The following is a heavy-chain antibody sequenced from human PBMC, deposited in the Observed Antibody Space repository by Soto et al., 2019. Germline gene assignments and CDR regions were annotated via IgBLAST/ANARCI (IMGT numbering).Heavy chain of an antibody. Sequence: EVQLLESGGGLVQPGGSLRLSCAASGFTFSSYAMSWVRQAPGKGLEWVSAISGSGGSTYYADSVKGRFTFSRDNSKNELYQQMNSLRVEGPAVDYCAKDLSAYGQYMRPSPLWGQGTLVTVSS. CDR1: GFTFSSYA. J-gene: IGHJ4*02. V-gene: IGHV3-23*01. D-gene: IGHD4-17*01. CDR2: ISGSGGST. CDR3: AKDLSAYGQYMRPSPL.